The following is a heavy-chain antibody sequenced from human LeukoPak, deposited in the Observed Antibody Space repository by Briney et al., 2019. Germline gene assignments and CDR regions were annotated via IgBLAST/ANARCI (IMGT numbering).Heavy chain of an antibody. J-gene: IGHJ4*02. CDR2: IDPSDYYT. Sequence: PGESLMISCKCSGYSFTSYWISWVRQMRGKVLEWMGRIDPSDYYTNYSPSFQGHVTISADKSISTAYLQWSSLKASDTAMYYCARHSPAYCSSTSCYEWGQGTLVTVSS. V-gene: IGHV5-10-1*01. CDR3: ARHSPAYCSSTSCYE. CDR1: GYSFTSYW. D-gene: IGHD2-2*01.